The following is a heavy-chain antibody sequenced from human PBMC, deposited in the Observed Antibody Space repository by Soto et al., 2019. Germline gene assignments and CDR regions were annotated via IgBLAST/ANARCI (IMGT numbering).Heavy chain of an antibody. V-gene: IGHV5-51*01. Sequence: GESLKIYCKGSGYSFTSYWIGWVRQMPGKGLEWRGIIYPGDSDTRYSPSFQGQVTISADKSISTAYLQWSSLKASDTAMYYCARHYYYASGSSWFDPCGQGTLVTVSS. CDR2: IYPGDSDT. CDR1: GYSFTSYW. D-gene: IGHD3-10*01. J-gene: IGHJ5*02. CDR3: ARHYYYASGSSWFDP.